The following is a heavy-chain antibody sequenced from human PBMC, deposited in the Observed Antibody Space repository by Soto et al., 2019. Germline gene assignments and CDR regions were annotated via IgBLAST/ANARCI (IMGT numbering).Heavy chain of an antibody. D-gene: IGHD3-10*01. Sequence: QVHLVQSGAEVKKPGASVKVSCKGSGYTFTSYGITWVRQAPGQGLEWMGWISAHNGNTDYAQKLQGRVTVTRDTSPSPAYMELRSLRSDDTAVYYCARGRYGEYWGKGALVTVSS. CDR2: ISAHNGNT. J-gene: IGHJ4*02. V-gene: IGHV1-18*01. CDR1: GYTFTSYG. CDR3: ARGRYGEY.